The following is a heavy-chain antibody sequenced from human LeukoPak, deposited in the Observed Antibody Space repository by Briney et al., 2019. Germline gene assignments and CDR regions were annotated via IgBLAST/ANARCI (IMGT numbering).Heavy chain of an antibody. CDR1: RFTFSGSA. J-gene: IGHJ6*02. Sequence: GGSLKLSCAASRFTFSGSAMHWVRQASGKGLEWVGRIRTKANSDATAYGASVKGRFTISRDDSKNTAYLQMNSLKTEDTAVYYCTRQGSIRGVIIYGMDVWGQGTTVTVSS. CDR2: IRTKANSDAT. CDR3: TRQGSIRGVIIYGMDV. V-gene: IGHV3-73*01. D-gene: IGHD3-10*01.